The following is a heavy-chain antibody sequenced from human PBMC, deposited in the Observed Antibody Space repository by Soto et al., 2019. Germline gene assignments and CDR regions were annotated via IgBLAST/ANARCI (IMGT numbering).Heavy chain of an antibody. CDR3: AKVQALGSPFNYYGMDV. J-gene: IGHJ6*02. CDR1: GFTFSSYA. D-gene: IGHD3-16*01. CDR2: ISGSGGST. Sequence: GGSLRLSCAASGFTFSSYAMSWVRQAPGKGLEWVSAISGSGGSTYYADSVKGRFTISRDNSKNTLYLQMNSLRAEDTAVYYCAKVQALGSPFNYYGMDVWGQGTTVTVSS. V-gene: IGHV3-23*01.